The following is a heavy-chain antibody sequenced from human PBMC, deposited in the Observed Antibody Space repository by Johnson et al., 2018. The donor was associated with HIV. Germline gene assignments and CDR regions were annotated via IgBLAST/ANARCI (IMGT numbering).Heavy chain of an antibody. J-gene: IGHJ3*01. CDR2: IYSGGST. Sequence: LVESGGGLVQPGGSLRLSCGASGFTVSSNYMNWVRQAPGKGLEWVSVIYSGGSTYYADSVKGRFTISRDNSKNTLYLQMNSLRVEDTAVYYCARDGESQQLPLGDAFDFWGQGTMVTVSS. CDR1: GFTVSSNY. V-gene: IGHV3-66*01. D-gene: IGHD6-13*01. CDR3: ARDGESQQLPLGDAFDF.